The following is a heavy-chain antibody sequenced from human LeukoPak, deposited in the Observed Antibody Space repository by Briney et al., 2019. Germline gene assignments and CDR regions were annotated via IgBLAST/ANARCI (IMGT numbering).Heavy chain of an antibody. V-gene: IGHV3-64*01. D-gene: IGHD3-10*01. CDR1: GFTFSSYA. CDR2: ICSNGSST. J-gene: IGHJ3*02. CDR3: ARSPGEVVNPEYAFDI. Sequence: WGSLRLSCAASGFTFSSYAMRWVRQAPGKGLEYVSAICSNGSSTYYANSVKGRFTISRDNSKNTLYLQMGSLRAEDMAVYYCARSPGEVVNPEYAFDIWGQGTMVTVSS.